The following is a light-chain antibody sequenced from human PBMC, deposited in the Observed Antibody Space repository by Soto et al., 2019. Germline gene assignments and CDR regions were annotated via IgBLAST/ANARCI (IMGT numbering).Light chain of an antibody. J-gene: IGLJ1*01. V-gene: IGLV2-14*01. Sequence: QSALPQPASVSGSPGLSITISCTGTSSDVGAYNSVSWYQQHPDKAPKLMIYDVSNRPSGVSNRFSGSKSGNTASLTISGLQAEDEADYYCSSYTSSSTLYVFGTGTKVTVL. CDR2: DVS. CDR1: SSDVGAYNS. CDR3: SSYTSSSTLYV.